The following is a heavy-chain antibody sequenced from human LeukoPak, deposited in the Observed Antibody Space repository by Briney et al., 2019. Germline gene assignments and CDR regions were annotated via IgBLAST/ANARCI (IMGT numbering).Heavy chain of an antibody. CDR2: IIPILGIA. Sequence: ASVKVSCKASGGTFSSYAISWVRQAPGQGLEWMGRIIPILGIANYAQKFQGRVTITADKSTSTAYMELSSLRSEDTAVYYCARDGSGDFSWRVFDPWGQGTLVTVSS. CDR1: GGTFSSYA. CDR3: ARDGSGDFSWRVFDP. J-gene: IGHJ5*02. D-gene: IGHD2-21*02. V-gene: IGHV1-69*04.